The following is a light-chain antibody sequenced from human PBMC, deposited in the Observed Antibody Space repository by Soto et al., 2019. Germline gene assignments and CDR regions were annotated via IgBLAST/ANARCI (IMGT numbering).Light chain of an antibody. CDR1: QSIRHY. Sequence: DIQMTQSPPTLSASVGDRVTITCRASQSIRHYLAWYQQMPGKAPKLLIYGASTLHSGVPSRFGGSGSGTEFTLAISSLQPDDFGTYYCQHHNSYSQTFGQGTKVEIK. CDR3: QHHNSYSQT. J-gene: IGKJ1*01. V-gene: IGKV1-5*01. CDR2: GAS.